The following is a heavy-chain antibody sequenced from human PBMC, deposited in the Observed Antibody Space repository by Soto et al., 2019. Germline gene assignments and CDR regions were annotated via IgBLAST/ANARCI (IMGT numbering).Heavy chain of an antibody. Sequence: SVTLSLTCTVSGGSISSSSYYWGWIRQPPGKGLEWIGSIYYSGSTYYNPSLKSRVTISVDTSKNQFSLKLSSVTAADTAVYYCVRLVMWFGEPYGAIIGYWGQGTLVTVSS. CDR2: IYYSGST. V-gene: IGHV4-39*01. J-gene: IGHJ4*02. CDR1: GGSISSSSYY. D-gene: IGHD3-10*01. CDR3: VRLVMWFGEPYGAIIGY.